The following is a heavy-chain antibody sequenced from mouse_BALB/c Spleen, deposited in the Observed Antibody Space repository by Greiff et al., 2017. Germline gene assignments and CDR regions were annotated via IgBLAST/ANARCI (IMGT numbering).Heavy chain of an antibody. CDR1: GYAFTNYL. V-gene: IGHV1-54*01. CDR2: INPGSGGT. CDR3: AGYSWFAY. D-gene: IGHD2-3*01. J-gene: IGHJ3*01. Sequence: QVQLQQSGAELVRPGTSVKVSCKASGYAFTNYLIEWVKQRPGQGLEWIGVINPGSGGTNYTEKFKGKATLTADKSSSTAYMQLSSLTSDDSAVYFCAGYSWFAYWGQGTLVTVSA.